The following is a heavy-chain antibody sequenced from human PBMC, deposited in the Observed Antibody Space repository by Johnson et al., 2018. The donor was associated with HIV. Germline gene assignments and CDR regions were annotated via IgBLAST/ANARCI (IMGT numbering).Heavy chain of an antibody. Sequence: EMQLVESGGGLIQPGGSLRLSCAASGFTVRSNHISWVRQTPGKGLEWVSVIHSGDKTYYADSVKGRFTISRDNSENTVYLQMNSLRAEDTAVYFCARDLIPDSTFFYDTTSYFPDALDIWGQGTLVTVSS. CDR3: ARDLIPDSTFFYDTTSYFPDALDI. CDR2: IHSGDKT. J-gene: IGHJ3*02. V-gene: IGHV3-66*01. D-gene: IGHD3-22*01. CDR1: GFTVRSNH.